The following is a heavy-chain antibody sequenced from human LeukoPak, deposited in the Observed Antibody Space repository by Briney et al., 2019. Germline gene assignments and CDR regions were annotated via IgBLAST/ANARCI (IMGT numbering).Heavy chain of an antibody. CDR3: ARQKQLWCDY. J-gene: IGHJ4*02. CDR1: GGSISSSSYY. Sequence: SETLSLTCTVSGGSISSSSYYWGWIRQPPGKGLERIGSIYYSGSTYYNPSLKSRVTISVDTSKNQFSLKLSSVTAADTAVYYCARQKQLWCDYWGQGTLVTVSS. V-gene: IGHV4-39*01. CDR2: IYYSGST. D-gene: IGHD5-18*01.